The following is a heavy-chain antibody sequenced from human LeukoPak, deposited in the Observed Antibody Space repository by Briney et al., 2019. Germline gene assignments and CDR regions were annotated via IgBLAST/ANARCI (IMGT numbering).Heavy chain of an antibody. V-gene: IGHV3-23*01. Sequence: GGSLRLSCAVSGITLSNYGMSWVRQAPGKGLEWVAGISDSGGRTTYADSVKGRFTISRDNAKNSLYLQMNSLRAEDTAVYYCARGGAPGIAAAGERYYYYGMDVWGQGTTVTVSS. D-gene: IGHD6-13*01. CDR2: ISDSGGRT. CDR1: GITLSNYG. J-gene: IGHJ6*02. CDR3: ARGGAPGIAAAGERYYYYGMDV.